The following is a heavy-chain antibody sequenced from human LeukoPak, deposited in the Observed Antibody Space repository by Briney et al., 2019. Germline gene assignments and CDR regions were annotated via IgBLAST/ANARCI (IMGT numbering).Heavy chain of an antibody. CDR2: INHSGST. J-gene: IGHJ6*04. V-gene: IGHV4-34*01. D-gene: IGHD6-19*01. CDR3: ARTPKAEYYFGMDV. Sequence: SETLSLTCAVYGGSFRGYYWSWIRQPPGKGLEWIGEINHSGSTNYNPSLKSRVTISVDTSKNQFSLKLSSVTAAGTAVYYCARTPKAEYYFGMDVWGKGTTVTVSS. CDR1: GGSFRGYY.